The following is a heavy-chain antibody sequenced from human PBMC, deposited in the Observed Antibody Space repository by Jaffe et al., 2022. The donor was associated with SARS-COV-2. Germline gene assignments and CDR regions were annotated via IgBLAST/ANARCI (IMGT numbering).Heavy chain of an antibody. CDR2: IWSDGSQK. V-gene: IGHV3-33*01. CDR3: AREFGVVKTHYYFYGLDV. Sequence: VDLVESGGGVVQPGRSVRLSCTAPVLTLSNFGVHWVRRAPGKGLEWVANIWSDGSQKYYGDSVQGRFTISRDNSKNTVYLQMNNLRVDDTAVYYCAREFGVVKTHYYFYGLDVWGQGTTVTVSS. D-gene: IGHD3-3*01. CDR1: VLTLSNFG. J-gene: IGHJ6*02.